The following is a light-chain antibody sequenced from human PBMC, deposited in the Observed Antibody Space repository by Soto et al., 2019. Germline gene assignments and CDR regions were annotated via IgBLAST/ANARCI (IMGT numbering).Light chain of an antibody. CDR2: EVN. Sequence: QAVVTQPPSASGSPGQSVTISCTGTNSDVGGYNYVSWYQQYPGKAPKLIIYEVNERPSGVPDRFSGSKSGNTASLTVSGRQTADEADYYCSSYAGSNWYVFGTGTKLTVL. CDR1: NSDVGGYNY. V-gene: IGLV2-8*01. CDR3: SSYAGSNWYV. J-gene: IGLJ1*01.